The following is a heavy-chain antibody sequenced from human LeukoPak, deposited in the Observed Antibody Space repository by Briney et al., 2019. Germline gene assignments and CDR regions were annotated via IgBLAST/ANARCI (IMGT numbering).Heavy chain of an antibody. CDR3: AKLHSSSSGYFDY. CDR1: GFTFSSYA. V-gene: IGHV3-23*01. D-gene: IGHD6-6*01. Sequence: GGSLRLSCAASGFTFSSYAMSWVRQAPGKGLEWVSAISGSGGSTYYADSVKGRFTISRDNSKNTLYLQMNSLGAEDTAVYYCAKLHSSSSGYFDYWGQGTLVTVSS. J-gene: IGHJ4*02. CDR2: ISGSGGST.